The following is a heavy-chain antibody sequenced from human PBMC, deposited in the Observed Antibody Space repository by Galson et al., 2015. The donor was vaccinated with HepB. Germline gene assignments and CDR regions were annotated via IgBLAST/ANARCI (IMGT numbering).Heavy chain of an antibody. J-gene: IGHJ5*02. CDR1: GYSFTSYW. V-gene: IGHV5-10-1*01. Sequence: QSGAEVKKPGESLRISCKGSGYSFTSYWISWVRQMPGKGLEWMGRIDPSDSYTNYSPSFQGHVTISADKSISTAYLQWSSLKASDTAMYYCARYGPRIAASNWFDPWGQGTLVTVSS. D-gene: IGHD6-13*01. CDR3: ARYGPRIAASNWFDP. CDR2: IDPSDSYT.